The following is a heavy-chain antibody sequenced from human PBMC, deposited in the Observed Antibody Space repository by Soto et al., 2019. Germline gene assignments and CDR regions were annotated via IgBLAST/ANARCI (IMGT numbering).Heavy chain of an antibody. CDR2: ISYDGSNK. V-gene: IGHV3-30-3*01. J-gene: IGHJ4*02. CDR3: XXXXXXXXXDYYFDY. CDR1: GFTFSSYA. Sequence: QVQLVESGGGVVQPGRSLRLSCAASGFTFSSYAMHWVRQAPGKGLEWVAVISYDGSNKYYADSVKGRFTISRDNSKXXXXXXXXXXXXXXXXXXXXXXXXXXXXXDYYFDYWGQGTLVTVSS.